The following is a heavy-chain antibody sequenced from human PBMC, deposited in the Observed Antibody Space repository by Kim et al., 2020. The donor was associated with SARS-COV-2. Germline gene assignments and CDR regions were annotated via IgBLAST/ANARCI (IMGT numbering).Heavy chain of an antibody. Sequence: GSTRYNPPHGSRVTISLDASKNQFSLKLSSVTAADTAVYYCASGGFKIWGQGTLVTVSS. V-gene: IGHV4-59*09. CDR2: GST. J-gene: IGHJ4*02. CDR3: ASGGFKI.